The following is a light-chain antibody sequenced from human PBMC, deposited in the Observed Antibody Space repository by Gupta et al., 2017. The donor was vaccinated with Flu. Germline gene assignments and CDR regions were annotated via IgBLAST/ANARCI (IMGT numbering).Light chain of an antibody. V-gene: IGLV2-14*01. CDR3: SSFTTSRTWV. J-gene: IGLJ3*02. CDR2: EVN. CDR1: SSDVGRYNY. Sequence: TSSDVGRYNYVSWYQQHPGKVPKLMIYEVNNRPSGLSNRFSGSKSGNTASLTISGLQAEDEADYYCSSFTTSRTWVFGGGTKLTVL.